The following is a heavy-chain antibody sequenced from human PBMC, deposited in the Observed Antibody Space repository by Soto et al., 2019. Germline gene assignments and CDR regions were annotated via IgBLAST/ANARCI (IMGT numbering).Heavy chain of an antibody. CDR3: ARDERARQQLGRFDY. D-gene: IGHD6-13*01. CDR2: IWYDGSNK. Sequence: PGRPLRLSCAASGFTFSSYGMHRVRQAPGKGLEWVAVIWYDGSNKYYEDSVKGRFTISRDNSKNTLYLQMNSLRAEDTAVYYCARDERARQQLGRFDYWGQGTLVTVSS. CDR1: GFTFSSYG. J-gene: IGHJ4*02. V-gene: IGHV3-33*01.